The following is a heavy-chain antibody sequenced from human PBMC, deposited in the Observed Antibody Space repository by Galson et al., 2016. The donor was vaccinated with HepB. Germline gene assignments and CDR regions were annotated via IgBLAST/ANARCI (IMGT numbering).Heavy chain of an antibody. Sequence: SLRLSCAASGLTFSSYSMNWVRQAPGKGLEWVSYISSSSSTIHYADSVKGRFTISRDNSKNTLYLQMNSLGAEDTAIYYCAVRYSSIWYFQHWGRGTLVSVSS. D-gene: IGHD6-13*01. CDR1: GLTFSSYS. CDR3: AVRYSSIWYFQH. V-gene: IGHV3-48*01. CDR2: ISSSSSTI. J-gene: IGHJ1*01.